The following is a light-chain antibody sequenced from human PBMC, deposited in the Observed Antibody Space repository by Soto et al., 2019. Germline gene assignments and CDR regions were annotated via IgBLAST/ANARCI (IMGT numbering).Light chain of an antibody. CDR2: GAS. CDR3: QQYDSSPYT. CDR1: QSMSTNY. J-gene: IGKJ4*01. Sequence: EIVLAQSPDTLSLSPGERATLSCRTSQSMSTNYLAWYQQKRGQPPRLLIYGASIRATGIPDRFSGSGSGTDFTLTISRLEPEDFAVYYCQQYDSSPYTFGGGTKVEIK. V-gene: IGKV3-20*01.